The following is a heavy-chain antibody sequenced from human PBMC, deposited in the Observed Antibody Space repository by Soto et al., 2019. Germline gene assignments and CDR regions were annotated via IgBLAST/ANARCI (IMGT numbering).Heavy chain of an antibody. Sequence: GGSLRLSCAASGFTFSSYAMSWVRQAPGKGLEWVSAISGSGGSTYYADSVKGRFTISRDNSKNTLYLQMNSLRAEDTAVYYCAKDGDSSGWHFLAGTLDSDGMDVWGQGTTVTVSS. J-gene: IGHJ6*02. CDR2: ISGSGGST. V-gene: IGHV3-23*01. CDR3: AKDGDSSGWHFLAGTLDSDGMDV. CDR1: GFTFSSYA. D-gene: IGHD6-19*01.